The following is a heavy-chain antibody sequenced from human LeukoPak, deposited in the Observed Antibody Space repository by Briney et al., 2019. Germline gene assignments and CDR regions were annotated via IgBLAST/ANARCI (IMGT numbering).Heavy chain of an antibody. CDR1: GGSFSGYY. D-gene: IGHD3-22*01. CDR2: INHSGST. V-gene: IGHV4-34*01. J-gene: IGHJ6*03. Sequence: SETLSLTCAVYGGSFSGYYWSWIRQPPGKGLEWIGEINHSGSTNYNPSLKSRVTISVDTSKNQFSLKLSSVTAADTAVYYCARDNSGYYFPSYYYFYMDVWGKGTTVTISS. CDR3: ARDNSGYYFPSYYYFYMDV.